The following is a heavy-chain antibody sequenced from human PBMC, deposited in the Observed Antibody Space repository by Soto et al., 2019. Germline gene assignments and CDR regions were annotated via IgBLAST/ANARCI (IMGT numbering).Heavy chain of an antibody. Sequence: SETLSLTCTVSGGSISSYYWSWIRQPPGKGLEWIGYIYYSGSTNFNPSLKSRVTISVDTSKNQLTLKLSSVTAADPAVYYCASMFGLTAFDIWGQGTMVTVSS. J-gene: IGHJ3*02. V-gene: IGHV4-59*01. CDR3: ASMFGLTAFDI. CDR2: IYYSGST. CDR1: GGSISSYY. D-gene: IGHD3-10*02.